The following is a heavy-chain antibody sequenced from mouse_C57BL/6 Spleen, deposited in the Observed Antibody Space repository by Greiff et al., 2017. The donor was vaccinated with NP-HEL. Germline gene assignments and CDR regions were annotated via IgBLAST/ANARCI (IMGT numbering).Heavy chain of an antibody. D-gene: IGHD1-1*02. V-gene: IGHV1-22*01. CDR2: INPNNGGT. J-gene: IGHJ4*01. CDR1: GYTFTDYN. CDR3: ASRGGRRDYAMDY. Sequence: EVQLQQSGPELVKPGASVKMSCKASGYTFTDYNMHWVKQSHGKSLEWIGYINPNNGGTSYNQKFKGKATLTVDKSSSTSYMQLSSQTWGDSAVYDCASRGGRRDYAMDYWGPGTSVTVSS.